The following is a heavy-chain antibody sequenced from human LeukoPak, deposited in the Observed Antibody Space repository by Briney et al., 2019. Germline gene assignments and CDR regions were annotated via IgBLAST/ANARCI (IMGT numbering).Heavy chain of an antibody. V-gene: IGHV4-34*01. CDR3: ARKLSWSSGWYFDY. J-gene: IGHJ4*02. D-gene: IGHD6-19*01. Sequence: SETLSLTCAVYGGSFSGYYWSWIRQPPGKGLEWIGEINHSGSTNYNPSLKSRVTISVDTSKNQFSLKLSSVTVADTAVYYCARKLSWSSGWYFDYWGQGTLVTVSS. CDR1: GGSFSGYY. CDR2: INHSGST.